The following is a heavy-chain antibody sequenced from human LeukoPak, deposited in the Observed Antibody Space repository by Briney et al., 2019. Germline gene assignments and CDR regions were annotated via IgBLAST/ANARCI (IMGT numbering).Heavy chain of an antibody. D-gene: IGHD1-26*01. CDR1: GFTFSSYG. Sequence: GGSLRLSCAASGFTFSSYGMHWVRQAPGKGLEWVAVISYDGSNKYYADSVKGRFTISRDDSKNTLYLQMNSLKTEDTAVYYCTTDREWELPNTFDYWGQGTLVTVSS. V-gene: IGHV3-30*03. CDR3: TTDREWELPNTFDY. CDR2: ISYDGSNK. J-gene: IGHJ4*02.